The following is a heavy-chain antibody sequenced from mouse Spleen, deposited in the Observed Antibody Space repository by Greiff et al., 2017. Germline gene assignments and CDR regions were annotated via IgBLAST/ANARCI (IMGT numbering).Heavy chain of an antibody. J-gene: IGHJ4*01. V-gene: IGHV14-4*01. CDR3: TLIYYGNKAGYYAMDY. CDR2: IDPENGDT. CDR1: GFNIKDDY. Sequence: VQLQQSGAELVRPGASVKLSCTASGFNIKDDYMHWVKQRPEQGLEWIGWIDPENGDTEYASKFQGKATITADTSSNTAYLQLSSLTSEDTAVYYCTLIYYGNKAGYYAMDYWGQGTSVTVSS. D-gene: IGHD2-1*01.